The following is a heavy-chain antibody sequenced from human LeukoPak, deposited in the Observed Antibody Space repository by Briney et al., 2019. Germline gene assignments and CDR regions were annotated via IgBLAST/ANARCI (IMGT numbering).Heavy chain of an antibody. CDR3: ATSRSTSRGWLDP. J-gene: IGHJ5*02. D-gene: IGHD2-2*01. CDR1: GGSISSSSYY. CDR2: IYYSGST. Sequence: SETLSLTCTVSGGSISSSSYYWGWIRQPPGKGLEWIGSIYYSGSTYYHPSLKSRVTISVDTSKNQFSLKLSSVTAADTAVYYCATSRSTSRGWLDPWRQGTRVSVPS. V-gene: IGHV4-39*01.